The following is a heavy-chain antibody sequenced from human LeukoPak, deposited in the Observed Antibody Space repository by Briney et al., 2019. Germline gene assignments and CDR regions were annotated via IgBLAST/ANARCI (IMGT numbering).Heavy chain of an antibody. D-gene: IGHD6-13*01. V-gene: IGHV1-2*06. CDR3: ARDLFRHAAAAGIGY. J-gene: IGHJ4*02. Sequence: ASVKVSCKXSGYTFTGYYMHWVRQAPGQGLEWMGRINPNSGGTNYAQKFQGRVTMTRDTSISTAYMELSRLRSDDTAVYYCARDLFRHAAAAGIGYWGQGTLVTVSS. CDR1: GYTFTGYY. CDR2: INPNSGGT.